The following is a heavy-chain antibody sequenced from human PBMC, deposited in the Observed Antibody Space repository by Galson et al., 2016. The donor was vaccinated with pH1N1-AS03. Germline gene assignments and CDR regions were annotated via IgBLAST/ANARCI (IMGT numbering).Heavy chain of an antibody. D-gene: IGHD1-26*01. V-gene: IGHV3-30-3*01. CDR3: AREKINVGADHYGMDV. CDR2: ISYDGGDK. Sequence: SLRLSCAASGFTFSTHTMHWVRQAPGKGLEWVAAISYDGGDKFYADSVEGRFTISRDNSKNTLYLQVNSLRAEDTAVYYCAREKINVGADHYGMDVWGQGTTVTVSS. CDR1: GFTFSTHT. J-gene: IGHJ6*02.